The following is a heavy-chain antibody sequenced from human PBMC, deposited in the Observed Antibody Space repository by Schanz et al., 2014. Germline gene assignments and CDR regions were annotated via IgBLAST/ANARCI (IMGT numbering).Heavy chain of an antibody. CDR1: GFTLSNYA. CDR3: ARVDSSGYFFDN. CDR2: ISASGGDT. J-gene: IGHJ4*02. V-gene: IGHV3-23*04. D-gene: IGHD3-22*01. Sequence: VRLVESGGGVVQPGRSLRLSCAASGFTLSNYAMSWVRQAPGKGLEWLSVISASGGDTYYADSVKGRFTISRDNSKNTVHLQMSSLRVEDTAVYYCARVDSSGYFFDNWGQGTRVTVSS.